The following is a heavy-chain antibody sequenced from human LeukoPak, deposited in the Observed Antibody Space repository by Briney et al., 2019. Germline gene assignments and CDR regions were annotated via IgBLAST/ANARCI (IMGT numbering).Heavy chain of an antibody. V-gene: IGHV3-53*01. Sequence: ETLSLTCTVSGGSTSSSSYYWGWIRQPPGKGLEWVSVIYTSGSTYYADSVKGRFTISRDNSKNTLYLQMNNLRADDTAVYYCTRGPEWSRSVGDVSDIWGQGTMVTVSS. CDR1: GGSTSSSSYY. D-gene: IGHD3-3*01. CDR2: IYTSGST. J-gene: IGHJ3*02. CDR3: TRGPEWSRSVGDVSDI.